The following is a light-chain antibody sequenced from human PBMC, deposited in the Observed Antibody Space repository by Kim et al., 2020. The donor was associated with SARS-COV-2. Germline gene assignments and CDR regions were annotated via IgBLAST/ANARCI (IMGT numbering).Light chain of an antibody. J-gene: IGKJ4*01. V-gene: IGKV3-15*01. CDR2: FAV. Sequence: SVPREESATSCCRTRENVATNLAWYQEKPGQPPRLLIYFAVTRATGVPARFSGSGSGTDFTLTISSLHSEDFAVYYCQQYSRWPTFGGGTKVDIK. CDR1: ENVATN. CDR3: QQYSRWPT.